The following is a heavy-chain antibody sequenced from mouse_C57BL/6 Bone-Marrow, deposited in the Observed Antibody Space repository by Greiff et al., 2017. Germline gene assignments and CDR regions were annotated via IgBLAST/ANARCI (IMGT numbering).Heavy chain of an antibody. D-gene: IGHD2-1*01. V-gene: IGHV1-85*01. CDR3: ERVAFYCGSEDWYFDV. J-gene: IGHJ1*03. CDR1: GYTFTSYD. CDR2: IYPRDGST. Sequence: QVQLQQSGPELVKPGASVKLSCKASGYTFTSYDINWVKQRPGQGLEWIGWIYPRDGSTKYNEKFKGKATLTVDTSSSTAYMELRSLTYEDSAVSFCERVAFYCGSEDWYFDVWGTGTTVTVSS.